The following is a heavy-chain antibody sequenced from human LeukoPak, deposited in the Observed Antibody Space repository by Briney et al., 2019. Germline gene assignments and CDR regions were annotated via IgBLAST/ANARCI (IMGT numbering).Heavy chain of an antibody. J-gene: IGHJ4*02. CDR1: GYTFTTYG. CDR2: SSAYNGKT. Sequence: GASVKVSCKASGYTFTTYGISWVRQAPGQGLEWMGWSSAYNGKTTYAQKFQGRVTMTTDTSTTTAYMELRSLRSDDTAVYYCARDGTSGWYVYWGQGTLVTVSS. V-gene: IGHV1-18*01. D-gene: IGHD6-19*01. CDR3: ARDGTSGWYVY.